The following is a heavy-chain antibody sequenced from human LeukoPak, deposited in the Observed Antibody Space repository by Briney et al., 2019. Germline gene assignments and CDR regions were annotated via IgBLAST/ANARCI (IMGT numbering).Heavy chain of an antibody. CDR1: GFSFSSNG. CDR3: ARGVVAPDN. Sequence: GESLKISCAASGFSFSSNGMSWVRQAPGKGLEWVSAIGAGGASTFYADSVKGRFAISRDNSKNTMYLQMNSLRVEDTAIYYCARGVVAPDNWGQGTLVTVSS. D-gene: IGHD3-10*01. J-gene: IGHJ4*02. CDR2: IGAGGAST. V-gene: IGHV3-23*01.